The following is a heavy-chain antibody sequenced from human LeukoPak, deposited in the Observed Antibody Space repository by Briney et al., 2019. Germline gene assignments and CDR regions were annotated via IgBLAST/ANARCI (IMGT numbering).Heavy chain of an antibody. D-gene: IGHD6-19*01. Sequence: SETLSLTCAVYGGSFSRYYWSWIRQPPGKGLEWIGEINHSGSTNYNPSLKSRVTISVDTSKNQFSLKLSSVTAADTAVYYCARAAHIAVAGTGGVDYWGQGTLVTVSS. CDR3: ARAAHIAVAGTGGVDY. CDR1: GGSFSRYY. V-gene: IGHV4-34*01. J-gene: IGHJ4*02. CDR2: INHSGST.